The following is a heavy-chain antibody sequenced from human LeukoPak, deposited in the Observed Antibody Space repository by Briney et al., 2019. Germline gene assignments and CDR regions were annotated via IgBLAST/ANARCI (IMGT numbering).Heavy chain of an antibody. CDR2: INHSGST. J-gene: IGHJ4*02. CDR3: ARGPGYSYGFYYFDY. D-gene: IGHD5-18*01. Sequence: GSLRLSCAASGFSFSTYYMAWIRQAPGKGLEWIGEINHSGSTNYNPSLKSRVTISVDTSKNQFSLKLSSVTAADTAVYYCARGPGYSYGFYYFDYWGQGTLVTVSS. CDR1: GFSFSTYY. V-gene: IGHV4-34*01.